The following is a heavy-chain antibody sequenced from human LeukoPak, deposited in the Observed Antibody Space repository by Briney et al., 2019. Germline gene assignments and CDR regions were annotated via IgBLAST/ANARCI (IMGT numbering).Heavy chain of an antibody. J-gene: IGHJ6*02. V-gene: IGHV3-30*03. Sequence: GGSLRLSCAASGFTFSSFGMHWVRQAPGKGLEWVALISYDGTNKYYADSVKGRFTISRDNSKNTLYLQMNSLRAEDTAVYYCARDRPYTIFGVVTPYYYYGMDVWGQGTTVTVSS. CDR1: GFTFSSFG. CDR3: ARDRPYTIFGVVTPYYYYGMDV. D-gene: IGHD3-3*01. CDR2: ISYDGTNK.